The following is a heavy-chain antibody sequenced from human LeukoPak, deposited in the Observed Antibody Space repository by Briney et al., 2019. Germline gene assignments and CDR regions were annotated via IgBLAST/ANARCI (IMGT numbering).Heavy chain of an antibody. CDR3: APSPCSGDSCYRFDF. Sequence: SGTLSLTCAVSGASISSSYWWSWVRQPPGKGLEWIGVIHHSGSTKYNPSLKSRVTISVDKSKNQFSLKLSSVTAADTAVYYCAPSPCSGDSCYRFDFWGQGTQVTVSS. CDR2: IHHSGST. CDR1: GASISSSYW. D-gene: IGHD2-15*01. J-gene: IGHJ4*02. V-gene: IGHV4-4*02.